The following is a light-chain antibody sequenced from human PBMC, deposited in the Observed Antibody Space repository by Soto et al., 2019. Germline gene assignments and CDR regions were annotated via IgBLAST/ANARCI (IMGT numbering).Light chain of an antibody. CDR2: GAS. V-gene: IGKV3-20*01. J-gene: IGKJ4*01. Sequence: EIVLTQSPGTLSLSPGERATHSCRASQSVSSSYLAWYQQKPGQPPRLLIYGASSRATGNPDRFSGSGSGTDFTLTITRLEPEDFAVYYCQHYRTSFGGGTQVEIK. CDR3: QHYRTS. CDR1: QSVSSSY.